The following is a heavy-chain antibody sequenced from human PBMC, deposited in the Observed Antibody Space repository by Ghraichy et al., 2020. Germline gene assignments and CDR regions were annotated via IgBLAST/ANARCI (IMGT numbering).Heavy chain of an antibody. CDR1: GFTLSNYD. J-gene: IGHJ4*02. D-gene: IGHD2-8*01. Sequence: WGSLRLSCAASGFTLSNYDVHWVRQAPGRGLEWVSFIRYDGSYKYYTDSVKGRFTISRDNSKNTLYLQMNSLRAEDTAVYYCAKDPAKHSRVGVADYWGQGTLVTVSS. CDR2: IRYDGSYK. V-gene: IGHV3-30*02. CDR3: AKDPAKHSRVGVADY.